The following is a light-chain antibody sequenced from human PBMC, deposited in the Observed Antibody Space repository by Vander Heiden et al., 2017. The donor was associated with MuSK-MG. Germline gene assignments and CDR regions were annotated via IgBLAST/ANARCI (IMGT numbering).Light chain of an antibody. CDR2: GAS. CDR1: QTVANN. CDR3: QQYNNWPRT. Sequence: EIVMTQSPATLSVSPGERATLSCRASQTVANNLAWYQQKPGQAPRLLIYGASTRATGIPGRFSGSESGTEFTLTINSLQSEDFAVYYCQQYNNWPRTFGQGTRVEIK. V-gene: IGKV3-15*01. J-gene: IGKJ1*01.